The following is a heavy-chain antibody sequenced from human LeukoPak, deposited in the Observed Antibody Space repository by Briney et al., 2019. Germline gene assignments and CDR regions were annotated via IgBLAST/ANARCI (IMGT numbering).Heavy chain of an antibody. D-gene: IGHD6-13*01. CDR3: ARDSSIAAAGTGDIGY. Sequence: GGSLRLSCAASGFTFSSYWMSWVRQAPGKGLEWVANIKQDGSEKYYVDSVKGRFTISRDNAKNSLYLQMNSLRAEDTAVYYCARDSSIAAAGTGDIGYWGQGTLVTVSS. V-gene: IGHV3-7*01. J-gene: IGHJ4*02. CDR2: IKQDGSEK. CDR1: GFTFSSYW.